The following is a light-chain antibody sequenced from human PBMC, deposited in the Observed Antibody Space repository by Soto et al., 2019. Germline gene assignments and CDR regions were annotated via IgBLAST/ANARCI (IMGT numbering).Light chain of an antibody. J-gene: IGLJ2*01. CDR2: EVT. V-gene: IGLV2-14*01. CDR3: TSYARSSTLEVV. CDR1: SSDIGGYDY. Sequence: QSVLTQPASVSGSPGQSITISCTGASSDIGGYDYVSWYQQHPGKAPKLLIYEVTHRPSGVSSRFSGSKSGNTASLTISGLHAEDEADYYCTSYARSSTLEVVFGGGTKLTVL.